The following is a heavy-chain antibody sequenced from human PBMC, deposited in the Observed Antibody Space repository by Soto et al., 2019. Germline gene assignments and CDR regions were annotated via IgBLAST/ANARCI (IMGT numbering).Heavy chain of an antibody. D-gene: IGHD2-2*01. CDR1: GYTFTSYG. CDR2: ISAYNGNT. Sequence: EASVKVSCKASGYTFTSYGISWVRQAPGQGLEWMGWISAYNGNTNYAQKLQGRVTMTTDTSTSTAYMELRSLRSDDTAVYYCARFRVVPAATGRYYFDYWGQGSLVTVSS. J-gene: IGHJ4*02. CDR3: ARFRVVPAATGRYYFDY. V-gene: IGHV1-18*01.